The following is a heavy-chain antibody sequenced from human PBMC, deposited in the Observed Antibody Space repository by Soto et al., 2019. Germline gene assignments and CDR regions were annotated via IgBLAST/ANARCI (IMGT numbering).Heavy chain of an antibody. V-gene: IGHV3-30*03. Sequence: QVQLVESGGGVVQPGRSLRLTCAASGFTFSSNGMHWVRQAPGKGVEWVALVAYDGSKTYYGDSVRGRFTISRDNSENTLYLQMNSLRAEDTAVYYCARWVGGSMYDNSGKYDSWGQGTLVTVSS. CDR3: ARWVGGSMYDNSGKYDS. CDR1: GFTFSSNG. CDR2: VAYDGSKT. J-gene: IGHJ5*01. D-gene: IGHD3-22*01.